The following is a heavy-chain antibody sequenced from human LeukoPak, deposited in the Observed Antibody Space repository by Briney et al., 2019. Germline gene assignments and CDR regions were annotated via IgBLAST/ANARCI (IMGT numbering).Heavy chain of an antibody. Sequence: GGSLRLSCAASGFTFSSYAMSWVRQAPGKGLEWVSAISGSGGRTYYADSVKGRFTISRDNSRNTLYLQMNSLRAEDTDVYYCARGGSGWGFVYWGQGTLVTVSS. D-gene: IGHD6-19*01. J-gene: IGHJ4*02. CDR2: ISGSGGRT. CDR1: GFTFSSYA. CDR3: ARGGSGWGFVY. V-gene: IGHV3-23*01.